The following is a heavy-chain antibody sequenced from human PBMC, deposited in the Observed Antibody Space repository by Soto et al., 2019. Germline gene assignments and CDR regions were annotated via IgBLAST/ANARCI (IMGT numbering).Heavy chain of an antibody. CDR2: TYYRSKWYY. Sequence: QVQLQVSGPGLVTPSQTLSLTCAMSGDSVSSNSATWNWIRQSPSRGLEWLGRTYYRSKWYYDYEVSVKSRVSIDPDTAKNQLSLQLKSVTTEDTAVYYCARALSGSYYIFDYWGQGTSVIVSS. D-gene: IGHD3-10*01. J-gene: IGHJ4*02. V-gene: IGHV6-1*01. CDR1: GDSVSSNSAT. CDR3: ARALSGSYYIFDY.